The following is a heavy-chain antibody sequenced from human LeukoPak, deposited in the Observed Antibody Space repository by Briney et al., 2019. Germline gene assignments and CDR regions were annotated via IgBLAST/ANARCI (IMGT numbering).Heavy chain of an antibody. V-gene: IGHV3-33*01. Sequence: GRSLRLSCAASGFTFSSYGMHWVRQAPGKGLEWVAVIWYDGSNKYYADSVKGRFTISRDNSKNTLYLQMNGLREEDTAVYYCVRDFRSADYWGQGTLVTVSS. J-gene: IGHJ4*02. CDR2: IWYDGSNK. CDR1: GFTFSSYG. CDR3: VRDFRSADY.